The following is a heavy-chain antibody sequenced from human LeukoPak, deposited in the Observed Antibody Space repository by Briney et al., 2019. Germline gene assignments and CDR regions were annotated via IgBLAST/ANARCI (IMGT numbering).Heavy chain of an antibody. J-gene: IGHJ4*02. CDR1: GYTFTGYY. CDR2: INPNSGGT. D-gene: IGHD5-18*01. Sequence: GASVKVSCKASGYTFTGYYMHWVRQAPGQGLEWMGWINPNSGGTNYAQKLQGRVTMTRDTSISTAYMELSRLRSDDTAVYYCARERVNTAMVRYYFDYWGQGTLVTVSS. CDR3: ARERVNTAMVRYYFDY. V-gene: IGHV1-2*02.